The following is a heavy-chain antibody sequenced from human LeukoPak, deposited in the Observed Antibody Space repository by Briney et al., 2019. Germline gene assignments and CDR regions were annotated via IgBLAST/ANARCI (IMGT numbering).Heavy chain of an antibody. CDR1: GFTFSNYA. CDR3: AKDNYYDTSGYFFDY. Sequence: PGGSPRLSCAASGFTFSNYAMALVRQAPGKGLEWVSSISASGSTTYYTDSVKGRFTISRDTFKNTLYLQMNSLRAEDTAVYYCAKDNYYDTSGYFFDYWGQGALVTVSS. V-gene: IGHV3-23*01. D-gene: IGHD3-22*01. CDR2: ISASGSTT. J-gene: IGHJ4*02.